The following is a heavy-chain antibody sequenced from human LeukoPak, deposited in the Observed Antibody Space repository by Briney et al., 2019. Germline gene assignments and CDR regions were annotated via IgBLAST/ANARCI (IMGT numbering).Heavy chain of an antibody. CDR3: AKGGLPATTYYYYMDV. Sequence: PGGSLRLSCAASGFPFKNYAMTWVRQAPGKGLEWVSGISSSGDRADYADSVKGRCTMSRDNSKSTLYLQMNSLTAEGTAVYYCAKGGLPATTYYYYMDVWGKGATVTVSS. D-gene: IGHD1-26*01. CDR1: GFPFKNYA. CDR2: ISSSGDRA. V-gene: IGHV3-23*01. J-gene: IGHJ6*03.